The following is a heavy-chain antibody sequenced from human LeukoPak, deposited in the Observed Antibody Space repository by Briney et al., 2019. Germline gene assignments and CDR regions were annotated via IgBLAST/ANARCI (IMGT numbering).Heavy chain of an antibody. CDR3: AKAIGYCSGDSCRDDAFDI. V-gene: IGHV3-23*01. CDR1: GFTFSSYA. Sequence: GGSLRLSCAASGFTFSSYAMSWVRQAPGKGLEWVSAISGSGGSTYYADSVKGRFTISRDNSKSTLSLQMNSLRAEDTAVYYCAKAIGYCSGDSCRDDAFDIWGQGTLVTVSS. D-gene: IGHD2-15*01. CDR2: ISGSGGST. J-gene: IGHJ3*02.